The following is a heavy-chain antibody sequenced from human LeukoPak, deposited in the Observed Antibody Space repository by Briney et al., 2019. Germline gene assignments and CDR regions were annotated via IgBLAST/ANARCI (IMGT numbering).Heavy chain of an antibody. CDR3: AKDQYYYDSSGSPPDY. CDR2: ISGSGTGT. CDR1: GFTFNNYA. Sequence: GGSLRLSCAASGFTFNNYAMSWVRQAPGKGLEWVSSISGSGTGTYDADSVQGRFTISRDNSKNTLYLQMNSLRAEDTAVYYCAKDQYYYDSSGSPPDYWGQGTLVTVSS. V-gene: IGHV3-23*01. J-gene: IGHJ4*02. D-gene: IGHD3-22*01.